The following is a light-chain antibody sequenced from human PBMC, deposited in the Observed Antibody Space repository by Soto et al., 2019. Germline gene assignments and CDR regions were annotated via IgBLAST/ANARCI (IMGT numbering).Light chain of an antibody. CDR3: SSFATSSTQV. CDR1: SSDVGGYNY. J-gene: IGLJ2*01. Sequence: QSALTQPASVSGSPGQSITISCTGTSSDVGGYNYVSWYQQYPDKAPELMIYEVSNRPSGVSDRFSASKSGNTASLTISGLQAEDEADYYCSSFATSSTQVFGGGTKVTVL. CDR2: EVS. V-gene: IGLV2-14*01.